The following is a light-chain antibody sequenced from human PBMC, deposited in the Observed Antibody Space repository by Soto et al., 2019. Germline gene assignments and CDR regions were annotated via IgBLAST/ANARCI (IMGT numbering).Light chain of an antibody. CDR2: GAS. CDR3: QKYNSAPLT. V-gene: IGKV3-15*01. CDR1: QRVSSN. Sequence: EIVMTQSPATLSVSPGERATLSCRASQRVSSNLAWYQQKPGQAPRLLIYGASTRATGVPARFSGSGSGTEFTLTISDLQSEDFAAYYCQKYNSAPLTFGGGTKVEIK. J-gene: IGKJ4*01.